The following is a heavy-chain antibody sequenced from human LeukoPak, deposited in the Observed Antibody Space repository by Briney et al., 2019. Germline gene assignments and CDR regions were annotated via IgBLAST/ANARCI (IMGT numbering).Heavy chain of an antibody. J-gene: IGHJ4*02. CDR3: ARDRSSGVAGPGGFDY. CDR1: GYTFTSYD. V-gene: IGHV1-8*03. Sequence: ASVKVSCKASGYTFTSYDINWVRQATGQGLEWMGWMNPNSGNTDYAQKFQGRVTITRNTSISTAYMELSSLRSEDTAVYYCARDRSSGVAGPGGFDYWGQGTLVTVSS. D-gene: IGHD6-19*01. CDR2: MNPNSGNT.